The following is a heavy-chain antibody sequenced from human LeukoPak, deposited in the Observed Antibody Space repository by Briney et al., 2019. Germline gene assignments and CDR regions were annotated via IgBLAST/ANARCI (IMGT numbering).Heavy chain of an antibody. CDR1: GFTFSSYS. V-gene: IGHV3-48*04. Sequence: GGSLRLSCAASGFTFSSYSMNWVRQAPGKGLEWVSYISTTSSSINYADSVKGRFTISRDNAKNSLYLEMNSLRAEDTAMYYCVRDRNWAFDYWGQGTLVTVSS. J-gene: IGHJ4*02. CDR3: VRDRNWAFDY. CDR2: ISTTSSSI. D-gene: IGHD7-27*01.